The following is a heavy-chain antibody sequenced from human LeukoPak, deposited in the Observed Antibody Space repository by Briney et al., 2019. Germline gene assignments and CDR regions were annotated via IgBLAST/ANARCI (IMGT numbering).Heavy chain of an antibody. J-gene: IGHJ3*02. CDR2: IYHSGST. CDR1: GYSISSGYY. CDR3: ASVVAHGFGVVRAFDI. Sequence: SETLSLTCTVSGYSISSGYYWGWIRQPPGKGLEWIGSIYHSGSTYYNPSLKSRVTISVDTSKNQFSLKLSSVTAADTAVYYCASVVAHGFGVVRAFDIWGQGTMVTVSS. V-gene: IGHV4-38-2*02. D-gene: IGHD3-3*01.